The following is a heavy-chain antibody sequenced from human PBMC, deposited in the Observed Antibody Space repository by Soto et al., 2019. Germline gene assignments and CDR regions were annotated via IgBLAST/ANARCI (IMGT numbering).Heavy chain of an antibody. CDR3: ARGLRQGDI. J-gene: IGHJ3*02. CDR2: INHSGST. Sequence: SETLSLTCAVYGGYFSGYYWSWIRQPPGKGLEWIGEINHSGSTNYNPSLKSRVTISVDTSKNQFSLKLSSVTAADTAVYYCARGLRQGDIWGQGTMVTVSS. CDR1: GGYFSGYY. V-gene: IGHV4-34*01.